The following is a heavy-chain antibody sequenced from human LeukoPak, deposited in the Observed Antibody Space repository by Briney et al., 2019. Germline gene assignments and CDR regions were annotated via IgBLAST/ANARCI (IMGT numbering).Heavy chain of an antibody. D-gene: IGHD4-17*01. CDR2: IYYSGST. CDR1: GGSISSYY. Sequence: PSETLSLTCTVSGGSISSYYWSWIRQPPGKGLEWIGYIYYSGSTNYNPSLKSRVTISVDTSKNQFSLKLSSVTAADTAVYYCAATVGRFYYFDCWGQGTLVTVSS. V-gene: IGHV4-59*08. CDR3: AATVGRFYYFDC. J-gene: IGHJ4*02.